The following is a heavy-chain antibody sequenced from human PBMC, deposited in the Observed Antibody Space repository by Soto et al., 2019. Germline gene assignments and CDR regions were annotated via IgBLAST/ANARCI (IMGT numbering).Heavy chain of an antibody. CDR1: GFTFSSYA. J-gene: IGHJ4*02. D-gene: IGHD6-25*01. Sequence: PGGSLRLSCAASGFTFSSYAMHWVRQAPGKGLEWVAVISYDGSNKYYADSVKGRFTISRDNYKNTLYLQMNSLRAEETAVYYCARGRSSGVLYWGQGTLVTVSS. CDR3: ARGRSSGVLY. V-gene: IGHV3-30-3*01. CDR2: ISYDGSNK.